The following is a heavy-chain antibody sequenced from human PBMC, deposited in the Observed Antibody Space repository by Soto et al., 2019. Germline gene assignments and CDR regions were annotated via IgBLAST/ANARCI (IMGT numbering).Heavy chain of an antibody. CDR3: TREAPRIGMDY. J-gene: IGHJ4*02. Sequence: QLVESGGGLVQPGGSLRLSCAVSGFTFSSYEMNWVRQAPGKGLEWVSYISTSGITIYYADSVKGRFTFSRDNAKNSLYLQMSSLRVEDTAVYYCTREAPRIGMDYWGQGTLVTVSS. CDR1: GFTFSSYE. V-gene: IGHV3-48*03. D-gene: IGHD1-1*01. CDR2: ISTSGITI.